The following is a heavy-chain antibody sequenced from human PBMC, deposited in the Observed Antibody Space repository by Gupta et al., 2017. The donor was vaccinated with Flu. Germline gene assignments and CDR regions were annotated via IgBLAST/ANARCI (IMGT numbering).Heavy chain of an antibody. CDR2: ISAYNGNT. V-gene: IGHV1-18*01. CDR3: ARVFGGGGTIDY. J-gene: IGHJ4*02. Sequence: VRQALVKGLEWMGWISAYNGNTNYAQKLQGRVIMTTDTSTSTVYMELRSLRSDDTAVYYCARVFGGGGTIDYWGQGTMVTVSS. D-gene: IGHD2-21*01.